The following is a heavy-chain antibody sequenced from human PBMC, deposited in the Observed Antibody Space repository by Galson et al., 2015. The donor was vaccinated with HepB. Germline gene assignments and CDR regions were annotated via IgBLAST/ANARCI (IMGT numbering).Heavy chain of an antibody. Sequence: SLRLSCAASGFTFSNYAMHWVRQAPGKGLEWVAVIWYDGSSQDYADSVKGRFTISRDNSKNTLYLQMNSVRAEDTAVYYCVKVRVSSSWNYYYYGMDVWGQGTTVTVSS. CDR3: VKVRVSSSWNYYYYGMDV. CDR2: IWYDGSSQ. J-gene: IGHJ6*02. D-gene: IGHD2-15*01. CDR1: GFTFSNYA. V-gene: IGHV3-33*06.